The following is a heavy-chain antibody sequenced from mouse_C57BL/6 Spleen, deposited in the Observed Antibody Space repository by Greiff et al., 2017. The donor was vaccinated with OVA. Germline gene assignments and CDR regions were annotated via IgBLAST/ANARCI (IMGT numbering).Heavy chain of an antibody. D-gene: IGHD3-2*02. CDR2: IDPSDSYT. CDR3: ARRGSSGFYYAMDY. Sequence: QVHVKQSGAELVKPGASVKLSCKASGYTFTSYWMQWVKQRPGQGLEWIGEIDPSDSYTNYNQKFKGKATLTVDTSSSTAYMQLSSLTSEDSAVYYCARRGSSGFYYAMDYWGQGTSVTVSS. V-gene: IGHV1-50*01. CDR1: GYTFTSYW. J-gene: IGHJ4*01.